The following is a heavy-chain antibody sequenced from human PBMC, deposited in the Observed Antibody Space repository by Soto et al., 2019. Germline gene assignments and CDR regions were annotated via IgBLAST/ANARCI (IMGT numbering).Heavy chain of an antibody. V-gene: IGHV4-39*01. CDR3: ATSSVSRLLNHGYFAL. CDR1: GGSISSSDYY. J-gene: IGHJ2*01. Sequence: QVHLQESGPGLVKPSETLSLTCTVSGGSISSSDYYWGWIRQPPGKGLEWIGSISFGVTTYYNPSFKRRRTISIDTSNNQFSLKLSSVTAADTAVYYCATSSVSRLLNHGYFALWGRGTLVTVSS. CDR2: ISFGVTT.